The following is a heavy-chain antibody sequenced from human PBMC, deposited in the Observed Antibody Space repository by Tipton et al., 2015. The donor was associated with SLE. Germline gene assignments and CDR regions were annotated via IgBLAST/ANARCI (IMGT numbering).Heavy chain of an antibody. D-gene: IGHD6-6*01. Sequence: TLSLTCTVSGGSISSYYWSWIRQPPGKRLEWIGYIYYSGSTNYNPSLKSRVTISVDTSKNQFSLKLSSVTAADTAVYYCARSGGAARGGYFDYWGQGTLVTVSS. J-gene: IGHJ4*02. V-gene: IGHV4-59*01. CDR3: ARSGGAARGGYFDY. CDR1: GGSISSYY. CDR2: IYYSGST.